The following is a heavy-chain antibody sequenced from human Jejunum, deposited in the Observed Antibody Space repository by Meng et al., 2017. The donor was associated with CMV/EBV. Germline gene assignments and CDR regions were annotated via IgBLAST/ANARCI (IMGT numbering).Heavy chain of an antibody. Sequence: YPFSDYHIHWVRQAPGQGLEWVGRINPNSGGTNYAQKFQGRVAMTRDTSITTVSMEMRSLRSDDTAVYYCGRLMQGYNSAGTCNWYDYWGQGTLVTVSS. CDR3: GRLMQGYNSAGTCNWYDY. D-gene: IGHD2-15*01. J-gene: IGHJ5*01. V-gene: IGHV1-2*06. CDR1: YPFSDYH. CDR2: INPNSGGT.